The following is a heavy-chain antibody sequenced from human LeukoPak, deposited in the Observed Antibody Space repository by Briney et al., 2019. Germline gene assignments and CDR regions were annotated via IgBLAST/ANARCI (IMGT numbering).Heavy chain of an antibody. J-gene: IGHJ6*02. Sequence: PGGSLRLSCAASGFTFSSYWMSWVRQAPGKGLEWVANIKQDGSEKYYVDSVKGRFTISRDNAKNSLYLQMNSLRAEDTAVYYCAKVPVAGTDYYYYGMDVWGQGTTVTVSS. CDR2: IKQDGSEK. CDR3: AKVPVAGTDYYYYGMDV. D-gene: IGHD6-19*01. CDR1: GFTFSSYW. V-gene: IGHV3-7*03.